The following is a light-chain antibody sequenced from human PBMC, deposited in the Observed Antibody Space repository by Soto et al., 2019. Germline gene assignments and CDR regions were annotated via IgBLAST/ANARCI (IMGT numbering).Light chain of an antibody. Sequence: QSALTQPPSASGSPGQSVTISCTGTSSDVGGYNYVSWYQQHPGKAPKLMIYEVSKRPSGVPDRFSGSKSGNTASLTVSGLQADDEADYYCSSYGGSNSFGGFGTGTKLTVL. CDR1: SSDVGGYNY. CDR2: EVS. J-gene: IGLJ1*01. CDR3: SSYGGSNSFGG. V-gene: IGLV2-8*01.